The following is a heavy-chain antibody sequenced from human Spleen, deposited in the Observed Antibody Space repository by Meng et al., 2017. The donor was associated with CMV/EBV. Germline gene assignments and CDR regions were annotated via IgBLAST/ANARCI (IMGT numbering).Heavy chain of an antibody. Sequence: ASVKVSCKVSGYTLTELSIHWVRLAPGKGLEWLGGFDREDGETIYAQKFQGRVTVTEDTSTETAYMELRSLRLDDTAVYYCTTRGGIWSGFHLYNWFDPWGQGTRVTVSS. J-gene: IGHJ5*02. D-gene: IGHD3-3*01. V-gene: IGHV1-24*01. CDR1: GYTLTELS. CDR2: FDREDGET. CDR3: TTRGGIWSGFHLYNWFDP.